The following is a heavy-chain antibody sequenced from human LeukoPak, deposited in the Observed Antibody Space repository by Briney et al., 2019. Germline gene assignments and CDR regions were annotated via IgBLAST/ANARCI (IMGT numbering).Heavy chain of an antibody. CDR3: ARRDKYCSSTSCYAIGFDP. CDR1: GYTFTSYY. CDR2: INPSGGST. D-gene: IGHD2-2*01. Sequence: ASVKVSCKASGYTFTSYYMHWVRQAPGQGLKWMRIINPSGGSTSYEQKFQGRVTMTRDTSTSTVYMELSSLRSEDTAVYYCARRDKYCSSTSCYAIGFDPWGQGTLVTVSS. J-gene: IGHJ5*02. V-gene: IGHV1-46*01.